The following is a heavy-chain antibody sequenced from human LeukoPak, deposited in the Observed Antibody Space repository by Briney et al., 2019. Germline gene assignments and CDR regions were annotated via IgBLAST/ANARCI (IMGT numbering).Heavy chain of an antibody. D-gene: IGHD3-10*01. Sequence: GGSLRLSCGASGFTFSRYAMSWVRQAPGKGLQWVSEIGGSGGAIYYADSVKGRFTISRDNSKNTLFLEMNSLRAEDTALYYCARKSASGNYPLDYWGQGTLVTVSS. CDR3: ARKSASGNYPLDY. V-gene: IGHV3-23*01. CDR1: GFTFSRYA. CDR2: IGGSGGAI. J-gene: IGHJ4*02.